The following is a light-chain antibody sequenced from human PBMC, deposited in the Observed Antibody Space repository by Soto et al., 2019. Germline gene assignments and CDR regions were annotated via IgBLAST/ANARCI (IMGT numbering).Light chain of an antibody. J-gene: IGKJ1*01. V-gene: IGKV4-1*01. CDR2: WAS. CDR1: QSLFYSSNNKDY. CDR3: QQYFNTPWT. Sequence: DIVMTQSPDSLAVSLGERATINCKCTQSLFYSSNNKDYLAWYQQKPGQPPRLLIYWASTRESGVPERFSGSGSGTEFTPTVSSLQAEDVAVYYCQQYFNTPWTFGQGTKVDIK.